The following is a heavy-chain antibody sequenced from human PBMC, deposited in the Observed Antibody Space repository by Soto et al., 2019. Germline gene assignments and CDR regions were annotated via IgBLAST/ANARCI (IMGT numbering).Heavy chain of an antibody. D-gene: IGHD1-26*01. CDR2: IIPIFGTA. CDR3: AHGALSGSYSPFDY. V-gene: IGHV1-69*13. J-gene: IGHJ4*02. CDR1: GGTFSSYA. Sequence: ASVKVSCKASGGTFSSYAISWVRQAPGQGLEWMGGIIPIFGTANYAQKFQGRVTITADESTSTAYMELSSLRSEDTAVYYCAHGALSGSYSPFDYWGQGTLVTVSS.